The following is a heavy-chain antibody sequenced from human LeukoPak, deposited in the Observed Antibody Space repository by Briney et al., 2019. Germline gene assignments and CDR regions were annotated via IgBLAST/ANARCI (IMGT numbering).Heavy chain of an antibody. V-gene: IGHV3-21*04. CDR2: TSATSSDI. D-gene: IGHD5-12*01. Sequence: PGGSLRLSCAASGFDFESYTMTWVRQAPGKGLEWVSLTSATSSDINYAESVRGRFTITRDNAKNSLFLQMDSLRVEDTAIYYCAKGLFSAFDKYLDSWGQGTLVTVSS. CDR1: GFDFESYT. CDR3: AKGLFSAFDKYLDS. J-gene: IGHJ4*02.